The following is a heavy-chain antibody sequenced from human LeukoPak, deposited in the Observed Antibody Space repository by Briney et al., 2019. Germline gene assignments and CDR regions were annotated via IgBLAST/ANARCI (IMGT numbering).Heavy chain of an antibody. CDR2: IYTSGST. D-gene: IGHD5-24*01. CDR1: GGSISSGSYY. Sequence: SETLSLTCTVSGGSISSGSYYWSWIRQPAGKGLEWIGRIYTSGSTNYNPSLKSRVTISVDTSKNQFSLKLSSVTAADTAVYYCAREEVEMATIAFDYWGQGTLVTVSS. J-gene: IGHJ4*02. V-gene: IGHV4-61*02. CDR3: AREEVEMATIAFDY.